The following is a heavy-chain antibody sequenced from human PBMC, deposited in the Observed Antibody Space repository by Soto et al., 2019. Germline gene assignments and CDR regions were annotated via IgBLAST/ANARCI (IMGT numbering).Heavy chain of an antibody. Sequence: VQLVQSGAEVKKPGASVMVACKASGYTFTSYDINWVRQATGQGLEWMGWRNPDSGNTGHAQKFQGRVTLTWNTSISTAYMGLSSLRSEDTAVYYSARERSGRSDWWGHGTLVPVS. J-gene: IGHJ4*01. CDR3: ARERSGRSDW. V-gene: IGHV1-8*01. D-gene: IGHD1-26*01. CDR2: RNPDSGNT. CDR1: GYTFTSYD.